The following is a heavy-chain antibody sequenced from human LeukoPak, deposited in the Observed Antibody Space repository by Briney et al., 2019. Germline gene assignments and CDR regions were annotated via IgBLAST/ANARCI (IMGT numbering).Heavy chain of an antibody. CDR2: IYYSGST. D-gene: IGHD1-26*01. CDR1: GGSISSSSYY. V-gene: IGHV4-39*07. Sequence: PSETLSLTCTVSGGSISSSSYYWGWIRQPPGKGLEWIGSIYYSGSTYYNPSLKSRVTISVDTSKNQFSLKLSSVTAADTAVYYCARDGRYRSGSYDGEDAFDIWGQGTMVTVSS. CDR3: ARDGRYRSGSYDGEDAFDI. J-gene: IGHJ3*02.